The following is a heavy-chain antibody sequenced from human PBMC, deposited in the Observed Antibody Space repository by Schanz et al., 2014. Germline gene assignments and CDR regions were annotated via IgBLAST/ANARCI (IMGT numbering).Heavy chain of an antibody. Sequence: QVQLVQSGAEVRKPGASVKVSCKASGYTFISYGISWVRQAPGQGLEWLGWINPNSGDTNYAQKLQGRVTMTTDTSTSTAYMELRRLRSDDTAVYYSARGGYSSGWYDRDIAHFDYWGQGTLDTVSA. D-gene: IGHD6-19*01. J-gene: IGHJ4*02. CDR1: GYTFISYG. CDR3: ARGGYSSGWYDRDIAHFDY. V-gene: IGHV1-18*01. CDR2: INPNSGDT.